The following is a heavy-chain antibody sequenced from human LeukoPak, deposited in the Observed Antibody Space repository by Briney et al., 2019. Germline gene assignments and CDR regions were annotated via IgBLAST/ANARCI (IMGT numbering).Heavy chain of an antibody. Sequence: LVWVSRFNSDGSNTYYADSVKGRFTISSDNAKNTLYLRMNSLRAEDTAVYYCARGRYYLDSWGQGTLVTVSS. V-gene: IGHV3-74*01. J-gene: IGHJ4*02. CDR3: ARGRYYLDS. D-gene: IGHD3-3*01. CDR2: FNSDGSNT.